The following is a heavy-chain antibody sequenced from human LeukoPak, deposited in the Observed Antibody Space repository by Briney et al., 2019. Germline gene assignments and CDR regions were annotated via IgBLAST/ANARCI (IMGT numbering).Heavy chain of an antibody. J-gene: IGHJ4*02. D-gene: IGHD6-19*01. Sequence: GPVKVSCKASGYTFTGYYMHWVRQAPGQGLEWMGIINPSGGSTSYAQKFQGRVTMTRDMSTSTVYMELSSLRSEDTAVYYCARDSSGWAPTDYWGQGTLVTVSS. V-gene: IGHV1-46*01. CDR3: ARDSSGWAPTDY. CDR1: GYTFTGYY. CDR2: INPSGGST.